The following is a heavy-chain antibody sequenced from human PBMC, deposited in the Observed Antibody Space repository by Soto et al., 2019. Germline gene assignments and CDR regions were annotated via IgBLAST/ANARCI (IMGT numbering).Heavy chain of an antibody. J-gene: IGHJ4*02. CDR1: GNTFTGYY. D-gene: IGHD1-26*01. CDR3: ARDLGGSRDS. V-gene: IGHV1-2*02. Sequence: QVQLVQSGAEVKKPGASVKVSCKASGNTFTGYYIHWVRQAPGQGLEWMGGINPNNDGTTYAEKCQGRVTMPRDTSTSTAYMELSRLRSDDTAVYYCARDLGGSRDSWGQGTLVTVSS. CDR2: INPNNDGT.